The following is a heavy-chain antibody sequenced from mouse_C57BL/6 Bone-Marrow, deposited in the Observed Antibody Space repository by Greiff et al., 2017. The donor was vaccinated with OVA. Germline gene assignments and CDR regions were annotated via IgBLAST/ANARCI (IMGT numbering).Heavy chain of an antibody. V-gene: IGHV14-4*01. CDR1: GFNIKDYY. CDR3: TTHYSNSYYAMDY. D-gene: IGHD2-5*01. J-gene: IGHJ4*01. CDR2: IDPENGDT. Sequence: VQLQQSGAELVRPGASVKLSCTASGFNIKDYYMHWVKQRPEQGLEWIGWIDPENGDTEYASKFQGKATITADTSSNTAYLQLSSLTSEDTAVYYCTTHYSNSYYAMDYWGQGTSVTVSS.